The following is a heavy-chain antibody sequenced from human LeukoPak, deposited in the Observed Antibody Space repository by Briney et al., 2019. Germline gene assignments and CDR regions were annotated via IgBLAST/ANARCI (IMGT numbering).Heavy chain of an antibody. D-gene: IGHD6-19*01. Sequence: SETLSLTCTVSGGSINSSCYYWGWIRQPPGKGLEWIGSIYYSGSTYYNPSLKSRVTISVDTSKNQFSLELSSVTAADTAVYSCARHGWLGVGGWYWGQGTLVTVSS. V-gene: IGHV4-39*01. CDR2: IYYSGST. CDR3: ARHGWLGVGGWY. J-gene: IGHJ4*02. CDR1: GGSINSSCYY.